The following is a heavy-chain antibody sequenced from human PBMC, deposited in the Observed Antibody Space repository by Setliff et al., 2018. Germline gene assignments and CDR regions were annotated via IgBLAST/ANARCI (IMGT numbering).Heavy chain of an antibody. V-gene: IGHV4-38-2*01. J-gene: IGHJ4*02. D-gene: IGHD1-1*01. CDR1: GYSISNIYY. CDR3: GRVGNWNFFDF. CDR2: IHHSGST. Sequence: SETLSLTCAVSGYSISNIYYWGWIRQPPGKGLEWIATIHHSGSTNYNPSLKSRATISVDTSKNQFSLKVSPVTAADTAVYYCGRVGNWNFFDFWGQGTLVTVSS.